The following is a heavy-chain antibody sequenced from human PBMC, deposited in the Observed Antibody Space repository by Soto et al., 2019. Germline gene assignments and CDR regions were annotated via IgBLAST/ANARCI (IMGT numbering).Heavy chain of an antibody. CDR3: ARRGAGYCSGGSCYSRYYYYMDV. Sequence: QVQLQESGPGLVKPSETLSLTCTVSGGSISSYYWSWIRQPPGKGLEWIGYIYYSGSTNYNPSLKRRVTISVDTSKNQFSLKLSSVTAADTAVYYCARRGAGYCSGGSCYSRYYYYMDVWGKGTTVTVSS. D-gene: IGHD2-15*01. V-gene: IGHV4-59*08. CDR1: GGSISSYY. J-gene: IGHJ6*03. CDR2: IYYSGST.